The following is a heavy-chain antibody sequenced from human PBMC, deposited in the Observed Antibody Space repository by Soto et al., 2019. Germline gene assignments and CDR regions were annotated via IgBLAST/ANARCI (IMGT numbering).Heavy chain of an antibody. V-gene: IGHV1-2*04. J-gene: IGHJ6*02. D-gene: IGHD6-13*01. CDR3: ARARGGGSSSWSHLSYYYYGMDV. CDR2: INPNSGGT. CDR1: GYTFTGYY. Sequence: ASVKVSCKASGYTFTGYYMHWVRQAPGQGLEWMGWINPNSGGTNYAQKFQGWVTMTRDTSISTAYMELSRLRADETAVYYCARARGGGSSSWSHLSYYYYGMDVWGQGTTVTVSS.